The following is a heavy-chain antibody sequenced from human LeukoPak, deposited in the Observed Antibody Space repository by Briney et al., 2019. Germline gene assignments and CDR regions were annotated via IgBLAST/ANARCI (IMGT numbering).Heavy chain of an antibody. V-gene: IGHV4-34*01. CDR2: INHSGST. D-gene: IGHD1-26*01. CDR1: GGSFSGSY. CDR3: ARHRRLVGATDVHSFDI. J-gene: IGHJ3*02. Sequence: SETLSLTCAVYGGSFSGSYWSWIRQPPGKGLEWIGEINHSGSTNYNPSLKSRVTISVDTSKNQFSLKMSSVAAADTAVYYCARHRRLVGATDVHSFDIWGQGTMVTVSS.